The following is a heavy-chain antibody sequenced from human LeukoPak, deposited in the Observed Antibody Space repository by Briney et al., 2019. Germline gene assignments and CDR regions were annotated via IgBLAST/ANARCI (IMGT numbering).Heavy chain of an antibody. CDR3: ARTYYYDSSGPSGDAFDI. CDR1: GYTFTSYG. V-gene: IGHV1-18*01. D-gene: IGHD3-22*01. J-gene: IGHJ3*02. Sequence: ASVKVSCKASGYTFTSYGISWVRQAPGQGLEWMGWISAYNGNTNYAQKLQGRVTMTTDTSTSTAYMELRSLRSDDTAVYYCARTYYYDSSGPSGDAFDIWGQGTMVTVSS. CDR2: ISAYNGNT.